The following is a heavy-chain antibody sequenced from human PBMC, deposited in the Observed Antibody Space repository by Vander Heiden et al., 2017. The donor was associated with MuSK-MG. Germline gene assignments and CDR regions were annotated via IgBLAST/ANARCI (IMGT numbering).Heavy chain of an antibody. D-gene: IGHD6-19*01. CDR2: INPNSGGT. V-gene: IGHV1-2*02. CDR1: GYPFTGYY. Sequence: QVQLVQSGAEVKKPGASVKVSCKASGYPFTGYYMHWVRQAPGQGLEWMGRINPNSGGTNYAQKVQGSVTMTRDTASTTAYMEMGRLRSADTAVYYSAVRAGAGKGGVDDGVQGTLVTVYS. J-gene: IGHJ4*02. CDR3: AVRAGAGKGGVDD.